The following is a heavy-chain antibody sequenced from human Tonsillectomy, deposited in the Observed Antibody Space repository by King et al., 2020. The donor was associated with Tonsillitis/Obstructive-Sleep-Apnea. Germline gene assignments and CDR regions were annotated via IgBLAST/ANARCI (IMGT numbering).Heavy chain of an antibody. V-gene: IGHV1-2*06. CDR3: ARVSGPPFDP. D-gene: IGHD6-25*01. CDR1: GYTFTGYY. J-gene: IGHJ5*02. CDR2: INPNSGGT. Sequence: VQLVESGAEVKKPGASVKVSCKASGYTFTGYYMHWVRQAPGQGLECMGRINPNSGGTQYAQKFQGRVTMTRDTSISTAYMELSRLRSDDTAVYYCARVSGPPFDPWGQGTLVTVSS.